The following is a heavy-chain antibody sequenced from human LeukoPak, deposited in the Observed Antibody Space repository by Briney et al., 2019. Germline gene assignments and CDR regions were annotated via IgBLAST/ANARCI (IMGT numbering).Heavy chain of an antibody. CDR3: ARTSGSYSGGAFDI. Sequence: PGGSLRLSCAASGFTFSDHYMDWVRQAPGKGLEWVGRIRNKANRYTTEYAASVKGRFTFSRDDSKNSLYLQMNSLKTEDTAVYYCARTSGSYSGGAFDIWGRGTMVTVSS. V-gene: IGHV3-72*01. CDR1: GFTFSDHY. CDR2: IRNKANRYTT. D-gene: IGHD1-26*01. J-gene: IGHJ3*02.